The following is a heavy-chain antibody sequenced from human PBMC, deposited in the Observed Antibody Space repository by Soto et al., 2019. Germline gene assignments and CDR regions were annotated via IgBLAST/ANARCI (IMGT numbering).Heavy chain of an antibody. CDR2: ISAHNGNT. V-gene: IGHV1-18*01. CDR1: GYTFTSYG. J-gene: IGHJ4*02. CDR3: ARGRYGDY. D-gene: IGHD1-1*01. Sequence: QVHLVQSGAEVKKPGASVKVSCKGSGYTFTSYGITWVRQAPGQGLEWMGWISAHNGNTDYAQKLQGRVTVTRDTSTSTAYMALRSLRSDDTVVDYCARGRYGDYWGQGALVTVSS.